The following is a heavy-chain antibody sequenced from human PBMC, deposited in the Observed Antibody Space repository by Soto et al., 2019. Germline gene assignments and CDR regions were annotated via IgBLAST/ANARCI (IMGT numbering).Heavy chain of an antibody. CDR2: ISKDGMNK. Sequence: QVRLVESGGGVVQPGRSLRLSCTASGFSFSSYAMYWFLQPPGKGLEWVAVISKDGMNKNYADSVKRRVTVSRDNANYSLDLQLNSLRGEDTAMYYCARDMYSSDYFVKWFEPWGQGTLVTVSS. CDR3: ARDMYSSDYFVKWFEP. V-gene: IGHV3-30*04. D-gene: IGHD6-19*01. J-gene: IGHJ5*02. CDR1: GFSFSSYA.